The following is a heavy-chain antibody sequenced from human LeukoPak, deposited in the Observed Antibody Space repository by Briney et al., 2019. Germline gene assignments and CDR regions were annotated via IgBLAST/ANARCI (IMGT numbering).Heavy chain of an antibody. D-gene: IGHD3-3*01. CDR3: ARSTIFGVVIDY. CDR1: VGSNRRGGYY. CDR2: IYYSGST. Sequence: SQTLSLTCTVSVGSNRRGGYYWSWIRQHPGRGVERNGYIYYSGSTYYNPSLKSRVTISVDTSKNQFSLKLSSVTAADTAVYYCARSTIFGVVIDYWGQGTLVTVSS. V-gene: IGHV4-31*03. J-gene: IGHJ4*02.